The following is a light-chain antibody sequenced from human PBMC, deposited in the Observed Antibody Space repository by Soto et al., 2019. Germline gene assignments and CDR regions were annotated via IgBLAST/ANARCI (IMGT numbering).Light chain of an antibody. CDR3: QQYGSSLSLT. CDR2: GAS. V-gene: IGKV3-20*01. Sequence: EIVLTQSPGTLSLSPGERATLSCRASQSVSSSYLAWHQQKPGQAPRLLIYGASSRATGIPDRFSGSGSGTDFTLTISRLEPEDFAVYYCQQYGSSLSLTFGGGTKVDIK. J-gene: IGKJ4*01. CDR1: QSVSSSY.